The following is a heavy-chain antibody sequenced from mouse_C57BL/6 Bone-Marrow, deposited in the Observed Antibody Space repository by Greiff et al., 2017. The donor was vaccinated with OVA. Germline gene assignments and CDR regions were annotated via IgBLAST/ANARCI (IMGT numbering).Heavy chain of an antibody. J-gene: IGHJ4*01. CDR1: GFTFSSYA. V-gene: IGHV5-9-1*02. CDR2: ISSGGDYI. CDR3: TRLLDDMDY. D-gene: IGHD2-1*01. Sequence: EVKLMESGAGLVKPGGSLKLSCAASGFTFSSYAMSWVRQTPEKRLEWVAYISSGGDYIYYADTVKGRFTISRDNARNTLYLQMSSLKSEDTARYYCTRLLDDMDYRGQGTSVTVSS.